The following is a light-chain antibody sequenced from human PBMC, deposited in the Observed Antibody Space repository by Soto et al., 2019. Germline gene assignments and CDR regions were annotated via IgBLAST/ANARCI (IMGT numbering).Light chain of an antibody. CDR3: QQYGSSPRT. V-gene: IGKV3-20*01. CDR2: GAS. CDR1: RTVTSNY. Sequence: EIVLTQSPGTLSLSPGERTTLSCRASRTVTSNYLVWYQQNPGQAPRLLIYGASTRATGIPDRFSGSGSGTDFSLTISRLEPEDFAVYYCQQYGSSPRTFGQGTRVEIK. J-gene: IGKJ1*01.